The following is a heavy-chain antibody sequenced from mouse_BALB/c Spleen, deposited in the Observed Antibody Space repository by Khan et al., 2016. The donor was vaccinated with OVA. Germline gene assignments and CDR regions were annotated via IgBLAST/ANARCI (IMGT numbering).Heavy chain of an antibody. CDR3: ARDYGSLYWYFDV. Sequence: EVQLQESGPGLVKPSQTVSLTCTVTGISITTGNYRWGWLRQFPGNKLDWIGNIFYSGTVSSNPSITSRTTITRDTSKNRFFLEKNSLTTEDTATYYCARDYGSLYWYFDVWGAGTTVTVSS. CDR1: GISITTGNYR. V-gene: IGHV3-5*02. CDR2: IFYSGTV. J-gene: IGHJ1*01. D-gene: IGHD1-1*01.